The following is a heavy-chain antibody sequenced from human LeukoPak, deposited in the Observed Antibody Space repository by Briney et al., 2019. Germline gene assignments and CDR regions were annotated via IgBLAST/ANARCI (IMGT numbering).Heavy chain of an antibody. J-gene: IGHJ4*02. CDR2: IYYSGST. Sequence: SETLSLTCTVSGGSISSSIYYWGWIRQPPGKGLEWIGSIYYSGSTYYNPSLKSRVTISVDTSKNQFSLKLSSVTAADTAVYYCARTSDILTGPVDYWGQGTLVTVSS. CDR1: GGSISSSIYY. CDR3: ARTSDILTGPVDY. V-gene: IGHV4-39*01. D-gene: IGHD3-9*01.